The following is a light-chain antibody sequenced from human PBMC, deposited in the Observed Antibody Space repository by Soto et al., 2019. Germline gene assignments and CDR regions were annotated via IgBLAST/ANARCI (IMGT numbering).Light chain of an antibody. CDR1: QNISVF. Sequence: DIPMTQSPSSLSASVGDRVTIACWASQNISVFLNWYQHKAGKAPKLLIYTASSLESGVPSRISGGGSGTEFTLTISSLQPDDFATYYCQQTYSTLVTFGPGTKVDIK. V-gene: IGKV1-39*01. CDR2: TAS. J-gene: IGKJ3*01. CDR3: QQTYSTLVT.